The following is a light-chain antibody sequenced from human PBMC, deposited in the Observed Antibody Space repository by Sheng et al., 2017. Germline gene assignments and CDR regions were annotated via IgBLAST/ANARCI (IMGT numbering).Light chain of an antibody. J-gene: IGLJ1*01. V-gene: IGLV2-14*03. CDR1: SNDVGGYNL. CDR2: DVS. CDR3: ASYTSSSTYV. Sequence: QSALTQPASVSGSPGQSITISCTGTSNDVGGYNLVSWYQQHPGKAPKLMIYDVSNRPSGVSNRFSGSKSGNTASLTISGLQAEDEADYYCASYTSSSTYVFATGTKVTVL.